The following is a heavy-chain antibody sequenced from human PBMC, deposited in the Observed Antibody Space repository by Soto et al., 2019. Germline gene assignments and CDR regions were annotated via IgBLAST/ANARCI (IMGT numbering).Heavy chain of an antibody. CDR1: GYTFTSYA. CDR3: ARDRGYSFGYRRYNWFDP. V-gene: IGHV1-3*01. J-gene: IGHJ5*02. CDR2: INAGNGNT. D-gene: IGHD5-18*01. Sequence: QVQLVQSGAEVKKPGASVKVSCKASGYTFTSYAMHWVRQAPGQRLEWMGWINAGNGNTKYSQKFRGRVTITRDTSASTAYMELSSLRSEDTAVYYCARDRGYSFGYRRYNWFDPWGQGTLVTVSS.